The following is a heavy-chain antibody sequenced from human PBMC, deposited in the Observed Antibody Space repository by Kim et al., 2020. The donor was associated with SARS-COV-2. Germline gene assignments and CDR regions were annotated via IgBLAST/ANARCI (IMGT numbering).Heavy chain of an antibody. J-gene: IGHJ6*02. V-gene: IGHV4-34*01. CDR3: AGLDYGAYGMDV. CDR1: GGSFSGYY. CDR2: INHSGST. D-gene: IGHD4-17*01. Sequence: SETLSLTCAVYGGSFSGYYWSWIRQPPGKGLEWIGEINHSGSTNYNPSLKSRVTISVDTSKNQFSLKLSSVTAADTAVYYCAGLDYGAYGMDVWGQGTTVTVSS.